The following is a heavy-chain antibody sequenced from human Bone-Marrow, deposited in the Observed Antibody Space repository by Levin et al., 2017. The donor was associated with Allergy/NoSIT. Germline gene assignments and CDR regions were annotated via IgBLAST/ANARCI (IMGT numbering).Heavy chain of an antibody. CDR1: CDSISSSIYH. CDR3: ARRSPANFINWFDP. D-gene: IGHD5-24*01. J-gene: IGHJ5*02. Sequence: SQTLSLPCTVSCDSISSSIYHWGWIRQPPGKGLEWIGTMYNSGSTSYNPSLKSRVTISVDTSKNQLSLKLKSVTAADTALYYCARRSPANFINWFDPWGPGTLVTVSS. CDR2: MYNSGST. V-gene: IGHV4-39*01.